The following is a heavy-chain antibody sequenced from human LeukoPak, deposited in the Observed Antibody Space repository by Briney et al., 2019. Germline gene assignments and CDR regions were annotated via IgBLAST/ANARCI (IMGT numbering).Heavy chain of an antibody. CDR1: GFTFSSYA. Sequence: GGSLILSCAASGFTFSSYAMHWVRQAPGKGLEWVAVISYDGSNKYYADSVKGRFTISRDNSKSTLYLQMNSLRAEDTAVYYCARGFAGLLWFGEFFDYWGQGTLVTVSS. CDR2: ISYDGSNK. D-gene: IGHD3-10*01. V-gene: IGHV3-30-3*01. J-gene: IGHJ4*02. CDR3: ARGFAGLLWFGEFFDY.